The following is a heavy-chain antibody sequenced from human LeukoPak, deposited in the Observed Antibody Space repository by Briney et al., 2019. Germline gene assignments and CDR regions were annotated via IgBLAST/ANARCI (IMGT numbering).Heavy chain of an antibody. Sequence: GGSLRLSCAASGFTFSNSAMSWVRQAPGKGLEWVSGISWNSGSIGYADSVKGRFTISRDNAKNSLYLQMNSLRAEDTALYYCAKDISLAVAGIGDWGQGTLVTVSS. D-gene: IGHD6-19*01. CDR1: GFTFSNSA. CDR2: ISWNSGSI. J-gene: IGHJ4*02. CDR3: AKDISLAVAGIGD. V-gene: IGHV3-9*01.